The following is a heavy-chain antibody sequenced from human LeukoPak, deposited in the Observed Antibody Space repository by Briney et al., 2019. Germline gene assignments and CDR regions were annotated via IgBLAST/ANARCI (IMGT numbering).Heavy chain of an antibody. CDR3: ARENYYDSSGYYYSGAFDI. CDR1: GFTFSSYG. Sequence: GGSLRLSCAASGFTFSSYGMHWVRQAPGKGLDWVAVIWSDGSQKYYTDSVKGRFTISRDNSKNTLYLQMNSLRAEDTAVYYCARENYYDSSGYYYSGAFDIWGQGTMVTVSS. V-gene: IGHV3-33*08. CDR2: IWSDGSQK. D-gene: IGHD3-22*01. J-gene: IGHJ3*02.